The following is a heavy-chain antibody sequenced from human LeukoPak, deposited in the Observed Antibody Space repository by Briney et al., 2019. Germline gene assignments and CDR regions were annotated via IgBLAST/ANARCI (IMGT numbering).Heavy chain of an antibody. CDR2: IIPILGTA. D-gene: IGHD3-3*01. V-gene: IGHV1-69*13. CDR3: ARGRFYDFWSGYRHDAFDI. J-gene: IGHJ3*02. Sequence: ASVNVSCKASRGTFSSYAISWVRQAPGQGLEWMGVIIPILGTAHYAQKFQGRVTITADESTSTAYMELSSLRSEDTAVYYCARGRFYDFWSGYRHDAFDIWGQGTMVTVSS. CDR1: RGTFSSYA.